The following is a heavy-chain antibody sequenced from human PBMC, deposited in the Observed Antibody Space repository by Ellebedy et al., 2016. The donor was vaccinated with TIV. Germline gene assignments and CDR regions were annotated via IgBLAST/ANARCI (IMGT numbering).Heavy chain of an antibody. CDR1: GFTFSSYS. J-gene: IGHJ2*01. CDR2: ISSSSSTI. D-gene: IGHD2-21*02. Sequence: GESLKISCAASGFTFSSYSMNWVRQAPGKGLEWVSYISSSSSTIYYADSVKGRFTISRDNAKNSLYLQMNSLRAADTAVYYCAGVVVVTAMGGYWYFDLWGRGTLVTVSS. CDR3: AGVVVVTAMGGYWYFDL. V-gene: IGHV3-48*01.